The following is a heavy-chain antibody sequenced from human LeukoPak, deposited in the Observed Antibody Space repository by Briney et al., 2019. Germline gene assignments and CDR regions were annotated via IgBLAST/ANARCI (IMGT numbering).Heavy chain of an antibody. V-gene: IGHV4-59*01. CDR3: ARSPSGYDPYYFDY. Sequence: SETLSLTCTVSGGSISSYYWSWIRQPPGKGLEWIGYIYYSGSTNYNPSLKSRVTISVDTSKSQFSLKLSSVTAADTAVYYCARSPSGYDPYYFDYWGQGTLVTVSS. D-gene: IGHD5-12*01. J-gene: IGHJ4*02. CDR2: IYYSGST. CDR1: GGSISSYY.